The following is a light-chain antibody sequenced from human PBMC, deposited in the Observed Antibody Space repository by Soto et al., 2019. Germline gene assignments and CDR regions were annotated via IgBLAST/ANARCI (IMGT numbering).Light chain of an antibody. CDR2: GAS. J-gene: IGKJ1*01. CDR3: HQYGSSPRT. Sequence: EIVLTQSPGTLSLSPGERATLSCRASQSVRGNYLAWYQQKPGQAPRLLIYGASSRATDIPDRFSGSGSGTDFTLTISRLEPEDSAVYSCHQYGSSPRTFGLGTKVEI. CDR1: QSVRGNY. V-gene: IGKV3-20*01.